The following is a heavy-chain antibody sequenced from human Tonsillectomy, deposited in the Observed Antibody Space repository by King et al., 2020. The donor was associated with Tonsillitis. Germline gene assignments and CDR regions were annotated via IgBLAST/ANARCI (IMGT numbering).Heavy chain of an antibody. Sequence: VQLVESGGGLVQPGGSLRLSCAASGFTFSSYAMNWVRQAPGKGLEWVSAISGSGGSTYYADSVKGRFTISRDNSKNTLYLQMNSLRAEDTAVYYCALKLIWIGESQDWGQGTLVTVSS. CDR1: GFTFSSYA. J-gene: IGHJ4*02. CDR3: ALKLIWIGESQD. CDR2: ISGSGGST. D-gene: IGHD3-10*01. V-gene: IGHV3-23*04.